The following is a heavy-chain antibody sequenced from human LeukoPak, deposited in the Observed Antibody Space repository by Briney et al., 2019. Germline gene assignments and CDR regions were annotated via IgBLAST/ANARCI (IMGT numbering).Heavy chain of an antibody. CDR1: GYTLTGYY. CDR3: AREDIVVVPAAINADNWFGP. D-gene: IGHD2-2*02. V-gene: IGHV1-2*02. CDR2: INPNSGGK. Sequence: ASVQVSCKASGYTLTGYYMHWLRQAAGQGLEGMGWINPNSGGKNYAQKFQGRVTMTRDTSISTAYMELSRLRSDDTAVYYCAREDIVVVPAAINADNWFGPWGQGTLVTVSS. J-gene: IGHJ5*02.